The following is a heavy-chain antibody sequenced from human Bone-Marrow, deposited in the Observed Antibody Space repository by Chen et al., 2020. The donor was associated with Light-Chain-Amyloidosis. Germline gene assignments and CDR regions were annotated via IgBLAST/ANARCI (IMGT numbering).Heavy chain of an antibody. CDR3: AQXXXXGRPFKH. CDR2: VRFDGSDK. V-gene: IGHV3-30*02. J-gene: IGHJ4*02. CDR1: GFVFTTYG. Sequence: GESGGGVVRPGGSLRLSCTVSGFVFTTYGFQWVRQAPGKGLEWVSFVRFDGSDKYYADSVKGRFTISRDDSKNTLYLQLNSLRHEDTAANYCAQXXXXGRPFKHWGQGTLVSVSS.